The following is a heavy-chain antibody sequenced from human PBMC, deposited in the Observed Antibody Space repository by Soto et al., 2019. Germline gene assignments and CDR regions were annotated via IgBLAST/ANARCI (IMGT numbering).Heavy chain of an antibody. J-gene: IGHJ6*02. D-gene: IGHD5-18*01. V-gene: IGHV3-49*03. Sequence: GGSLRLSCTASGFTFGDYAMSWFRQAPGKGLEWVGFIRSKAYGGTTEYAASVKGRFTISRDDSKSIAYLQMNSLKTEDTAVYYCTRDPSDTAMVPTPINYYYYYGMDVWGQGTTVTVSS. CDR2: IRSKAYGGTT. CDR1: GFTFGDYA. CDR3: TRDPSDTAMVPTPINYYYYYGMDV.